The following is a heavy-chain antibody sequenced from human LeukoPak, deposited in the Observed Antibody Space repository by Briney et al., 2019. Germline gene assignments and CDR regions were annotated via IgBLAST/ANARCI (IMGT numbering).Heavy chain of an antibody. J-gene: IGHJ4*02. D-gene: IGHD3-3*01. CDR2: IYTSGST. CDR1: GDSISSYY. CDR3: ARGRASYDFWSGYLFDY. V-gene: IGHV4-4*07. Sequence: PSETLSLTCTVSGDSISSYYWSWIRQPAGKGLEWSGRIYTSGSTNYNPPLKSRVTISVDTSKNQFSLKLSSVTAADTAVYYCARGRASYDFWSGYLFDYWGQGTLVTVSS.